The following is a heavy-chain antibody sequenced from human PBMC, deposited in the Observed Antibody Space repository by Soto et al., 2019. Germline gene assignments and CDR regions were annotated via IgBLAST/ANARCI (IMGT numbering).Heavy chain of an antibody. CDR2: ISGSGGST. V-gene: IGHV3-23*01. CDR3: ASPQNYYGSSGYPY. D-gene: IGHD3-22*01. Sequence: PGGSLRLSCAASGFTFSSYAMSWVRQAPGKGLEWVSAISGSGGSTYYADSVKGRFTISRDNSKNTLYLQMNSLRAEDTAVYYCASPQNYYGSSGYPYWGQGTLVTVSS. J-gene: IGHJ4*02. CDR1: GFTFSSYA.